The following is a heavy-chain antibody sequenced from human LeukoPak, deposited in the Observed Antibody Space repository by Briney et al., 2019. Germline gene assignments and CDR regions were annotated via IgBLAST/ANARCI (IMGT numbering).Heavy chain of an antibody. CDR3: ARDSALAQAVMFDY. D-gene: IGHD6-19*01. CDR2: IEHSGST. CDR1: GYSISSAYY. V-gene: IGHV4-38-2*02. J-gene: IGHJ4*02. Sequence: SETLSLTCSVSGYSISSAYYWGWIRQPPGKGLEWIGSIEHSGSTYYKPSLKSRVTTSVVTPKHQFSLKLRSVTAAHPAVYYCARDSALAQAVMFDYWGQGTLATVSS.